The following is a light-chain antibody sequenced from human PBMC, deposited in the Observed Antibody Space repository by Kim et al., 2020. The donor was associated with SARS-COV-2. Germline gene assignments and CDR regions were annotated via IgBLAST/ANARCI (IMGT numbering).Light chain of an antibody. Sequence: EVVLTQSPGTLSLSLGERATLSCRASQSLTNTYLAWYQQRPGQAPRLLIYGASHRATGIPDRFSGGGSGTDFTLTISRLEPEDFVVYFCQQFGSLPWTFGRGTKVDIK. V-gene: IGKV3-20*01. J-gene: IGKJ1*01. CDR1: QSLTNTY. CDR3: QQFGSLPWT. CDR2: GAS.